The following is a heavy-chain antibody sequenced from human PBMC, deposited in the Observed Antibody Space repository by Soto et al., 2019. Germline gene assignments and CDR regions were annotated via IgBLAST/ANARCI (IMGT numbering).Heavy chain of an antibody. Sequence: GGSLRLSCAASGFTVSSNDMSWVRQAPGKGLEWVSVIYSGGSTYYADSVKGRFTISSDNSKNTLYLQMNSLRAEDTAVYYCAILCCGGGSCYSQRGGGYYGMDVWGQGTTVTVSS. V-gene: IGHV3-53*01. CDR1: GFTVSSND. D-gene: IGHD2-15*01. CDR2: IYSGGST. CDR3: AILCCGGGSCYSQRGGGYYGMDV. J-gene: IGHJ6*02.